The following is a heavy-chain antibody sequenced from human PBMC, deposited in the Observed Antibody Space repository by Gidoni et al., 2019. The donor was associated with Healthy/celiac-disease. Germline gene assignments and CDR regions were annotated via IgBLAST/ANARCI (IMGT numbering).Heavy chain of an antibody. CDR1: GFTFSSYA. D-gene: IGHD3-3*01. V-gene: IGHV3-23*01. CDR3: AAGDFWSGYRGDAFDI. J-gene: IGHJ3*02. Sequence: EVQLLESGGGLVQPGGSLRLSCAASGFTFSSYAMSWVRQAPGKGLEWVSAISGSGGSTYYADSVKGRFTISRDKSKNTLYLQRNSLRAEDTAVYYCAAGDFWSGYRGDAFDIWGQGTMVTVSS. CDR2: ISGSGGST.